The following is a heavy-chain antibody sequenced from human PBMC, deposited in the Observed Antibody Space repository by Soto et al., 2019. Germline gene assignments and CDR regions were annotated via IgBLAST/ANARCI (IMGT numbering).Heavy chain of an antibody. CDR3: ARGQEGLWFGAHYY. CDR1: GGSISSGGYY. Sequence: PSETLSLGGTVSGGSISSGGYYWSWIRQHPGKGLEWIGYIYYSGSTYYNPSLKSRVTISVDTSKNQFSLKLSSVTAADTAVYYCARGQEGLWFGAHYYWGQGTLVTVSS. V-gene: IGHV4-31*03. D-gene: IGHD3-10*01. J-gene: IGHJ4*02. CDR2: IYYSGST.